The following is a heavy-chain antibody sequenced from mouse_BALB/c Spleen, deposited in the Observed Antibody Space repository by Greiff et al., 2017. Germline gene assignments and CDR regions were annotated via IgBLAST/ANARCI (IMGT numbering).Heavy chain of an antibody. CDR1: GYTFTDYA. J-gene: IGHJ1*01. D-gene: IGHD2-2*01. CDR3: ARVYGYDVWYFDV. Sequence: QVQLKQSGPELVRPGVSVKISCKGSGYTFTDYAMHWVKQSHAKSLEWIGVISTYYGNTNYNQKFKGKATMTVDKSSSTAYMELARLTSEDSAIYYCARVYGYDVWYFDVWGAGTTVTVSS. CDR2: ISTYYGNT. V-gene: IGHV1-67*01.